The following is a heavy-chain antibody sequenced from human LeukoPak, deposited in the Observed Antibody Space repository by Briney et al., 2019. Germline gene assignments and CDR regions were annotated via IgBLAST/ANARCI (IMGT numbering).Heavy chain of an antibody. CDR1: GFTFSTYS. CDR2: ITRSSSYI. V-gene: IGHV3-21*06. CDR3: VREAIFGVVIMDAFDI. J-gene: IGHJ3*02. D-gene: IGHD3-3*01. Sequence: PGGSLRLSCAASGFTFSTYSMNWVRQAPGKGLERVASITRSSSYIYYADSVKGRFTISRDNAKNSLYLQMNSLRAEDTAVYYCVREAIFGVVIMDAFDIWGQGTMVTVSS.